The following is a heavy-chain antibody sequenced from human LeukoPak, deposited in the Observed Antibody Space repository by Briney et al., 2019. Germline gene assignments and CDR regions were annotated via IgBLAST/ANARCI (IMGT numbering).Heavy chain of an antibody. D-gene: IGHD6-19*01. V-gene: IGHV4-31*03. J-gene: IGHJ5*02. Sequence: SETLSLTCSVSGGSIGSGGYYWSWIRQHPGRGLEWIGYIYYSGSTYYNSALKSRVIISVDTSKNQFSLKMRSVSAADTAVYYSVRETPVASGWFDPWGQGTLVTISS. CDR1: GGSIGSGGYY. CDR2: IYYSGST. CDR3: VRETPVASGWFDP.